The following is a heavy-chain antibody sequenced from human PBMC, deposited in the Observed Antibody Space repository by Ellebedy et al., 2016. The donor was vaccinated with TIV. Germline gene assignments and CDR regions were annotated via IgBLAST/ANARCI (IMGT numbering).Heavy chain of an antibody. V-gene: IGHV3-48*01. Sequence: GGSLRLSCAASGFTFSSYGMHWVRQAPGKGLEWVSYISSSSSTIYYADSVKGRFTISRDNAKNSLYLQMNSLRAEDTAVYYCARDFAAMVTFSYYYYYGMDVWGQGTTVTVSS. CDR2: ISSSSSTI. D-gene: IGHD5-18*01. CDR3: ARDFAAMVTFSYYYYYGMDV. J-gene: IGHJ6*02. CDR1: GFTFSSYG.